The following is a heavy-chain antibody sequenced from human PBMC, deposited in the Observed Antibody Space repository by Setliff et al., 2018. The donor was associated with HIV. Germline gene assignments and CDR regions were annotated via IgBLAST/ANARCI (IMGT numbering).Heavy chain of an antibody. Sequence: PSETLSLTCAVSGYSIGSGSFWGWIRQPPGKGLEWIATIPHNGGTYYNPDPSLTGRVTIPVDTSKNQFSLKLAFVTAADTAVYYCARYSTLTTNFDYWGQGALVTVSS. CDR2: IPHNGGT. V-gene: IGHV4-38-2*01. CDR1: GYSIGSGSF. CDR3: ARYSTLTTNFDY. J-gene: IGHJ4*02. D-gene: IGHD4-17*01.